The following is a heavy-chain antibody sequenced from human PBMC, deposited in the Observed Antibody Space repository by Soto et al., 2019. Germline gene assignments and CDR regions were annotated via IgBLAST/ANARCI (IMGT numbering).Heavy chain of an antibody. Sequence: PGESLKVSCKGSGYSFTSYWIGWVRQMPGKGLEWMGIIYPGDSDTRYSPSFQGQVTISADKSISTAYLQWSSLRASDTAMYYCARIKYGSGSYGGMYVFGQETTVTVSS. V-gene: IGHV5-51*01. CDR3: ARIKYGSGSYGGMYV. J-gene: IGHJ6*02. D-gene: IGHD3-10*01. CDR2: IYPGDSDT. CDR1: GYSFTSYW.